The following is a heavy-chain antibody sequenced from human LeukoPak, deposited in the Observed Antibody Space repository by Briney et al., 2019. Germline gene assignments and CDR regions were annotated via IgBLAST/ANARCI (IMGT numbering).Heavy chain of an antibody. D-gene: IGHD3-9*01. CDR2: FDPEDGET. CDR1: GYTLTELS. CDR3: ATVIRRYFDWFPLDY. Sequence: ASVKVSCKVSGYTLTELSMHWVRQAPGKGLEWMGGFDPEDGETIYARKFQGRVTMTEDTSTDTAYMELSSLRSEDTAVYYCATVIRRYFDWFPLDYWGQGTLVTVSS. J-gene: IGHJ4*02. V-gene: IGHV1-24*01.